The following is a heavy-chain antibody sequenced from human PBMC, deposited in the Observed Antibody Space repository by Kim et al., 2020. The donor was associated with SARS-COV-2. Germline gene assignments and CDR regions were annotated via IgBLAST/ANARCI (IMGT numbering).Heavy chain of an antibody. V-gene: IGHV3-30*01. Sequence: DDSLEGRVTIPRDNAKNTLYLQMNSLGGEDTAVYYCARAFSGRYFGPFDYGGQGTLVTVSS. CDR3: ARAFSGRYFGPFDY. D-gene: IGHD1-26*01. J-gene: IGHJ4*02.